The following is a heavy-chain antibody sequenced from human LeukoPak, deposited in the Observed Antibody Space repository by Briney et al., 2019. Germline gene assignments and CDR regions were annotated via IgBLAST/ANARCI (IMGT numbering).Heavy chain of an antibody. J-gene: IGHJ5*02. V-gene: IGHV4-34*01. CDR3: ARGAYCSGGNCYDTRFDP. D-gene: IGHD2-15*01. CDR2: INHSGRA. CDR1: GGSFSGFY. Sequence: SETLSLTCTVYGGSFSGFYWTLIRQPPGRGLEWIGEINHSGRASYNPSLKSRVTMSVDTSKNQFSLKLRSVTAADTAVYYCARGAYCSGGNCYDTRFDPWGQGTLVTVSP.